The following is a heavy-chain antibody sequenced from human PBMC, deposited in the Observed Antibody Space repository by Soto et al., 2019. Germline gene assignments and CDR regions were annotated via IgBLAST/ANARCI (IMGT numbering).Heavy chain of an antibody. CDR3: ARYYDSSGYPRYYFDY. CDR1: GFTFSSYG. D-gene: IGHD3-22*01. CDR2: IWYDGSNK. Sequence: QVQLVESGGGVVQPGRSLRLSCAASGFTFSSYGMHWVRQAPGKGLEWVAVIWYDGSNKYYADSVKGRFTISRDNSKNTLDLQMNSLRAEDTAVYYCARYYDSSGYPRYYFDYWGQGTLVTVSS. J-gene: IGHJ4*02. V-gene: IGHV3-33*01.